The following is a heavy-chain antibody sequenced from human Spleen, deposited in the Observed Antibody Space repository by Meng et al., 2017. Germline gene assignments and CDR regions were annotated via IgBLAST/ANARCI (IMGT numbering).Heavy chain of an antibody. V-gene: IGHV1-18*01. CDR1: GYTLSADG. CDR2: INTYNGKT. CDR3: ATRGNPYLNC. Sequence: HGQLVQSGAEVKKPGASVTVSCEASGYTLSADGFSWVRQAPGQGLEWLGWINTYNGKTDYAQKFQGRVTMTADTSTRTAYMELRSLRSDDTAVYYCATRGNPYLNCWGQGTLVTVSS. J-gene: IGHJ4*02.